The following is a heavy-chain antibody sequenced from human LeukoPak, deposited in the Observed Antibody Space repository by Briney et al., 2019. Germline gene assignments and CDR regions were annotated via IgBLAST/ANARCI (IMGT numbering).Heavy chain of an antibody. CDR3: ARHRGPSLHSSGYFDY. V-gene: IGHV3-48*03. D-gene: IGHD3-22*01. CDR2: INGIGSTI. J-gene: IGHJ4*02. CDR1: GFTFSSYE. Sequence: PGGSLRLSCAASGFTFSSYEMNWVRQAPGQGLEWISYINGIGSTIYYADSVKGRFTISRDNSKNTLYLQMNSLRTEDTAVYYCARHRGPSLHSSGYFDYWGQGTLVTVSS.